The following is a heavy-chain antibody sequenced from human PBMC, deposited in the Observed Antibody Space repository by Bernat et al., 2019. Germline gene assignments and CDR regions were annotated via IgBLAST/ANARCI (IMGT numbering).Heavy chain of an antibody. Sequence: QVQLVESGGGVVQPGGSLRLSCAASGFTFSSYGMHWVRQAPGKGLEWVAVISYDGSNKYYADSVKGRFTISRDNSKNTLYLQMNSLRAEDTAVYYCAKDLSPIFGVVINTYYYYGMDVWGQGTTVTVSS. CDR1: GFTFSSYG. J-gene: IGHJ6*02. CDR3: AKDLSPIFGVVINTYYYYGMDV. V-gene: IGHV3-30*18. CDR2: ISYDGSNK. D-gene: IGHD3-3*01.